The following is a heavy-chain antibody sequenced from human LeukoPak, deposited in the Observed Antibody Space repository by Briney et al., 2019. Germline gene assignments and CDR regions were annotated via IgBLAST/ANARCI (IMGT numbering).Heavy chain of an antibody. CDR1: GGSISSYY. D-gene: IGHD5-18*01. Sequence: PSETLSLTCTVSGGSISSYYWSWIRQPPGKGLEWIGYIYYSGSTNYNPSLKSRVTISVDTSKNQFSLKLSSVTAADTAVYYCALFETGIQLWSYNWFDPWGQGTLVTVSS. CDR3: ALFETGIQLWSYNWFDP. CDR2: IYYSGST. V-gene: IGHV4-59*08. J-gene: IGHJ5*02.